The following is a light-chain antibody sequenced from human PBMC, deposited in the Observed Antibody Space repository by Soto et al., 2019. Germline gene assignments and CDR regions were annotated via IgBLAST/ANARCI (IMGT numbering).Light chain of an antibody. J-gene: IGKJ2*02. V-gene: IGKV4-1*01. CDR1: QSVLYSSNNKNY. CDR2: WAS. CDR3: QQSYSTPRT. Sequence: DIVMTQSPDSLAVSLGERATINCKSSQSVLYSSNNKNYLAWYQQKPGQPPKLLIYWASTRESGVPDRFSGSGSGTEFTLTISSLQAEDVAVYYCQQSYSTPRTFGQGTKLEIK.